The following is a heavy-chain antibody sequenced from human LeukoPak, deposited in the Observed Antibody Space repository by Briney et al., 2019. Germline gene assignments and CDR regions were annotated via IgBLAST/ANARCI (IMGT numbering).Heavy chain of an antibody. V-gene: IGHV4-39*07. CDR1: GGSISSGSYY. Sequence: SETLSLTCTVSGGSISSGSYYWGWIRQPPGKGLEWIGSIYYSGSTYYNPSLKSRVTKSVDTSKNQFSLKLSSVTAADTAVYYCARHYWGSENNWFDPWGQGTLVTVSS. J-gene: IGHJ5*02. CDR2: IYYSGST. CDR3: ARHYWGSENNWFDP. D-gene: IGHD3-10*01.